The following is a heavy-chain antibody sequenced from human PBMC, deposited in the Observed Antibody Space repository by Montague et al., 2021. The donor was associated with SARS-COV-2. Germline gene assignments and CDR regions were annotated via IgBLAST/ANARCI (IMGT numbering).Heavy chain of an antibody. CDR2: IWYDGSNK. J-gene: IGHJ4*02. CDR3: AREYDILTGYYFDY. Sequence: SLSLSFAASGFIFSDYYMTWIRQAPGKGLEWVAVIWYDGSNKYYADSVKGRFTISRDNSKNTLYLQMNSLRAEDTAVYYCAREYDILTGYYFDYWGQGTLVTVSS. V-gene: IGHV3-33*08. D-gene: IGHD3-9*01. CDR1: GFIFSDYY.